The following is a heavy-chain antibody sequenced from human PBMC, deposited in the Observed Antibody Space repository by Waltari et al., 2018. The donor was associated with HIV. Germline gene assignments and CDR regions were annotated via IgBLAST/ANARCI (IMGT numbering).Heavy chain of an antibody. CDR2: VKHDNSEM. CDR3: ARSYSGRFDY. J-gene: IGHJ4*02. D-gene: IGHD1-26*01. V-gene: IGHV3-7*01. CDR1: GFTFTSFW. Sequence: VESGGALVQPGGSLKISCAASGFTFTSFWMTWVRQAPGRGPEWVANVKHDNSEMFYADSVRGRFTIFRDNSKKLLFLRMHNLTTDDSATYFCARSYSGRFDYWGQGTVVTVSS.